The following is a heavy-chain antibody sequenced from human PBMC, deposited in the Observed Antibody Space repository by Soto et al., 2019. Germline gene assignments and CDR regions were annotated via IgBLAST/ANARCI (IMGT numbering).Heavy chain of an antibody. CDR2: IYYSGST. Sequence: QVQLQESGPGLVKPSETLSLTCTVSGGSISTYYWSWIRQPPGKGLEWIGYIYYSGSTKYSPSLKSRVTISVDTSKNQFSLKLSSVTAADTAVYYCARSDYDYYGMVVWGQGTTVTVSS. CDR1: GGSISTYY. D-gene: IGHD3-3*01. V-gene: IGHV4-59*01. CDR3: ARSDYDYYGMVV. J-gene: IGHJ6*02.